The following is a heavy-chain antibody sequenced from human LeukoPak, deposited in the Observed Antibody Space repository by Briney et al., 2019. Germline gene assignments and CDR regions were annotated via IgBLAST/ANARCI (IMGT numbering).Heavy chain of an antibody. CDR2: ISWNSGSI. D-gene: IGHD3-10*01. CDR3: AKGGLYRGVPQNWFDP. V-gene: IGHV3-9*01. Sequence: PGGSLRLSCAASGFTFDDYGMHWVRQAPGKGLEWVSGISWNSGSIAYADSVKGRFTISRDNAKNSLFLQMNSLREEDTALYYCAKGGLYRGVPQNWFDPWGQGTLVAVSS. J-gene: IGHJ5*02. CDR1: GFTFDDYG.